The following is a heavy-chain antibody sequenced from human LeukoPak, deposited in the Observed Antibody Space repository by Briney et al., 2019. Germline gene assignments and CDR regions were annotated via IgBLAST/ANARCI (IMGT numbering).Heavy chain of an antibody. CDR2: INPSGGST. CDR1: GYTFTSYY. J-gene: IGHJ6*02. D-gene: IGHD6-6*01. V-gene: IGHV1-46*01. Sequence: ASVKVSSKASGYTFTSYYMHWVRQAPGQGLEWMGIINPSGGSTSYAQKFQGRVTMTRDTSTSTVYMELSSLRSEDTAVYYCARAGHQPEYSSSSGSYYYYGMDVWGQGTTVTVSS. CDR3: ARAGHQPEYSSSSGSYYYYGMDV.